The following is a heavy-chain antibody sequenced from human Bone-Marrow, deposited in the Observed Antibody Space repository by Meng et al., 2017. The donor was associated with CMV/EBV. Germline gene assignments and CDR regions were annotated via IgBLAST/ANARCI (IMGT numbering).Heavy chain of an antibody. V-gene: IGHV3-74*01. CDR2: INSDGSST. CDR3: ASENSITIFGVVTNFGMDV. D-gene: IGHD3-3*01. CDR1: GFTFSSYW. Sequence: GESLKIPCAASGFTFSSYWMHWVRQAPGKGLVWVSRINSDGSSTSYADSVKGRFTISRDNAKNTLYLQMNSLRAEDTAVYYCASENSITIFGVVTNFGMDVWGQGTTVTVSS. J-gene: IGHJ6*02.